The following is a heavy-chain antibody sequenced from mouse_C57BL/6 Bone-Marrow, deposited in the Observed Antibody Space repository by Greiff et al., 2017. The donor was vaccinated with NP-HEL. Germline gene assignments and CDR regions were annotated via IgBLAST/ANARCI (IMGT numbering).Heavy chain of an antibody. CDR3: ARHEDVGSSYCWFAY. D-gene: IGHD1-1*01. CDR2: FYPGSGSI. V-gene: IGHV1-62-2*01. J-gene: IGHJ3*01. CDR1: GYTFTEYT. Sequence: VMLVESGAELVKPGASVKLSCKASGYTFTEYTIHWVKQRSGQGLEWIGWFYPGSGSIKYNEKFKDKATLTADKSSSTVYMELSRLTSEDSAVYFCARHEDVGSSYCWFAYWGQGTLVTVSA.